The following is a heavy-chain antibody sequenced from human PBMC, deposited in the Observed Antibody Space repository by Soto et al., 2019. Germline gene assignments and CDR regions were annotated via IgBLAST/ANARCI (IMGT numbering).Heavy chain of an antibody. D-gene: IGHD3-9*01. CDR3: ARESPTYYDILTAEAYGIDV. V-gene: IGHV1-2*04. Sequence: ASLKVACKASGSTFTGHYIHWVRQAPGQGLEWMGWINPNSGGTNYAQKFQGWVTMTRDTSISTAYMELSRLRSDDTAVSYCARESPTYYDILTAEAYGIDVWGQGSTVIVSS. CDR1: GSTFTGHY. CDR2: INPNSGGT. J-gene: IGHJ6*02.